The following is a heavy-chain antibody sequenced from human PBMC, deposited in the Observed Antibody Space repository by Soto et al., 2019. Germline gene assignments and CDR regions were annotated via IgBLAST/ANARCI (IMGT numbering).Heavy chain of an antibody. J-gene: IGHJ4*02. CDR3: ARSYGDYFIRFDY. D-gene: IGHD4-17*01. CDR2: IYYSGST. Sequence: QVQLQESGPGLVKPSQTLSLTCTVSGGSISSGGYYWSWIRQHPGKGLEWIGYIYYSGSTYYNPSLKSRVTISVATSKYECSLKLSSVTAADTAVYYCARSYGDYFIRFDYWGQGTLVTVSS. V-gene: IGHV4-31*03. CDR1: GGSISSGGYY.